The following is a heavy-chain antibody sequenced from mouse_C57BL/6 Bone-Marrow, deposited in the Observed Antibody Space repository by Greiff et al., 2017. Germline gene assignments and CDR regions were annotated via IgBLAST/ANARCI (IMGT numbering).Heavy chain of an antibody. CDR1: GFNIKDDY. CDR3: SSFDGNYFDF. D-gene: IGHD2-3*01. J-gene: IGHJ2*01. CDR2: IDPEIGDT. V-gene: IGHV14-4*01. Sequence: VQLQQSGAELVRPGASVKLSCTASGFNIKDDYIHWVKQRPEQGLEGIGWIDPEIGDTEYASKFQGKATITSDTSSNTAYLQISSLTSEDTAVYYCSSFDGNYFDFWGQGTPLTVAS.